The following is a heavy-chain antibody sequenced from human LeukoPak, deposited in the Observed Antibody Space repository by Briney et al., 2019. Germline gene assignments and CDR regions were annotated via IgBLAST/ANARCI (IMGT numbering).Heavy chain of an antibody. J-gene: IGHJ6*03. CDR2: ISAYNGNT. V-gene: IGHV1-18*01. CDR3: ARDNYDILTGGLYYYYYYYMDV. D-gene: IGHD3-9*01. Sequence: RASVKVSCKASGYTFTSYGISWVRQAPGQGLEWMGWISAYNGNTNYAQKLQGRVTMTTDTSTSTAYMELRSLRSDDTAVYYCARDNYDILTGGLYYYYYYYMDVWGKGTTVTVSS. CDR1: GYTFTSYG.